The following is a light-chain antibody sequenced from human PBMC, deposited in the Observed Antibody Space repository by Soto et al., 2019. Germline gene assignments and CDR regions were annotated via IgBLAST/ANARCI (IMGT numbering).Light chain of an antibody. Sequence: DIQMTQSPSTLSASVGDRVTITCRASQNIRGLLAWYQQKPGKAPNLLIYDVSTLKNGVPSRFSGGGSATEFTLTISSLQPDDFANYYCQQYHTTVAFGQGTKLEIK. J-gene: IGKJ2*01. CDR1: QNIRGL. CDR3: QQYHTTVA. CDR2: DVS. V-gene: IGKV1-5*01.